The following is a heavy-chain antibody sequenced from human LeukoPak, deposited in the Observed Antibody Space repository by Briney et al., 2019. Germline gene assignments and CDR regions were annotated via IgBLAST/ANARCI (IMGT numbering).Heavy chain of an antibody. CDR3: ARGDPDSGSYYGFDY. CDR1: GYTFTSYV. CDR2: ISAYNSNT. V-gene: IGHV1-18*01. Sequence: GASVKVSCKASGYTFTSYVISWVRQAPGQGLEWMGWISAYNSNTNYAQKLQGRVTMTTDTSTSTAYMELRSLRSDDTAVYYCARGDPDSGSYYGFDYWGQGTLVTVSS. D-gene: IGHD1-26*01. J-gene: IGHJ4*02.